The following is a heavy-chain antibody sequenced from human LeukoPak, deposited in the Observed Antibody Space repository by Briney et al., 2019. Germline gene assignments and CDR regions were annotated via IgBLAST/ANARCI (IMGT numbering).Heavy chain of an antibody. Sequence: SETLSLTCTVSGGSISYCYWSWIRQPPGKGLEWIGYIYTSGGTNYNPSLKSRLTISLDTSKNQFSLRLSSVTAADTAVYYCARQYYGSGSYDGSWFDPWGQGTLVTVSS. CDR2: IYTSGGT. D-gene: IGHD3-10*01. V-gene: IGHV4-4*08. J-gene: IGHJ5*02. CDR3: ARQYYGSGSYDGSWFDP. CDR1: GGSISYCY.